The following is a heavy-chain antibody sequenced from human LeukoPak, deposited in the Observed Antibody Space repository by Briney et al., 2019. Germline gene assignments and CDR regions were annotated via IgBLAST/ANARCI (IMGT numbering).Heavy chain of an antibody. Sequence: SVKVSCKASGGTSTTYAINWVRQAPGQGLEWMGGIIPMFGTPHYAQKFQGRVTIIADESMGTAYMDLSRLRSNDTAVYFCARAPLGPGFYYESTGYYYFDCWGQGSLVTVSS. CDR3: ARAPLGPGFYYESTGYYYFDC. CDR2: IIPMFGTP. D-gene: IGHD3-22*01. V-gene: IGHV1-69*13. J-gene: IGHJ4*02. CDR1: GGTSTTYA.